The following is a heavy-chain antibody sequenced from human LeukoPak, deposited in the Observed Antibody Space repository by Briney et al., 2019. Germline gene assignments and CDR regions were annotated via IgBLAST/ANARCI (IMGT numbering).Heavy chain of an antibody. J-gene: IGHJ5*02. D-gene: IGHD4-17*01. Sequence: GGSLRLSCAASGFTFSNYAMSWVRQAPGKGLXXXXGISNTGGTTYYAASVKGRFTISRDNSKNTLYLQMNSLRAGDTALYYCAKDWATVTRGNLDPWGQGTLVTVSS. CDR1: GFTFSNYA. CDR2: ISNTGGTT. CDR3: AKDWATVTRGNLDP. V-gene: IGHV3-23*01.